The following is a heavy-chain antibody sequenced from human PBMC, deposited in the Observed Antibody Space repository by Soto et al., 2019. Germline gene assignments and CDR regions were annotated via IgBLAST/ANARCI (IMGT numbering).Heavy chain of an antibody. J-gene: IGHJ4*02. CDR1: GGSISRSTYY. D-gene: IGHD3-22*01. V-gene: IGHV4-39*01. CDR3: AALSMTVLAPTHFFDY. Sequence: QLQLQESGPGLVKPSDTLSLTCTVSGGSISRSTYYWGWIRQSPRRGLEWIGSNYYSGTTYNNPSLKSRVTVSVDTAKNQFSLRLKSVTAADTAVYYWAALSMTVLAPTHFFDYWGQGKRVTVSS. CDR2: NYYSGTT.